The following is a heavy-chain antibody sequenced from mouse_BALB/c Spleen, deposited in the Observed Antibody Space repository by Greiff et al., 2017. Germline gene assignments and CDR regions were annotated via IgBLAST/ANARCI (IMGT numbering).Heavy chain of an antibody. D-gene: IGHD4-1*01. Sequence: VMLVESGPGLVAPSQSLSITCTVSGFSLTSYGVLWVRQPPGKGLEWLGEIWAGGSTNYNSALMSRLSNSKDNSKSQVFLKMNSLQTDDTAMYYCAGGLTYAMDYWGQGTSVTVSS. J-gene: IGHJ4*01. CDR2: IWAGGST. CDR3: AGGLTYAMDY. V-gene: IGHV2-9*02. CDR1: GFSLTSYG.